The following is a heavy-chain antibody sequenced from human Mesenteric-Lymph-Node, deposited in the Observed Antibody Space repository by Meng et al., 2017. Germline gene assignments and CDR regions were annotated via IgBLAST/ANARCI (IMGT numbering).Heavy chain of an antibody. V-gene: IGHV4-30-4*01. J-gene: IGHJ4*02. CDR1: GGSISSGDYY. Sequence: VPLQESGPGLVKPSQPLSLTGTVSGGSISSGDYYWSWIRQPPGKGLEWIGYIYNSGSTYYNPSLKSRVTISVDTSKNQFSLKLRFVTAADTAVYYCAREGRSHQVGVSVYWGQGNLVTVSS. D-gene: IGHD2-21*01. CDR2: IYNSGST. CDR3: AREGRSHQVGVSVY.